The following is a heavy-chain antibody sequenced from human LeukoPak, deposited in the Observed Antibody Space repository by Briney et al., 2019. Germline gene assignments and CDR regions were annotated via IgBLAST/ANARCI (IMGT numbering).Heavy chain of an antibody. CDR1: GYTFTGYY. CDR2: INPNSGGT. Sequence: ASVKVSCKASGYTFTGYYMHWVRQAPGQGLEWMGWINPNSGGTNYAQKFQGRVTMTRDTSISTAYMELSRLRSDDTAVYYCARSYCGGDCYPDFDHWGQGTLVTVSS. D-gene: IGHD2-21*02. V-gene: IGHV1-2*02. CDR3: ARSYCGGDCYPDFDH. J-gene: IGHJ4*02.